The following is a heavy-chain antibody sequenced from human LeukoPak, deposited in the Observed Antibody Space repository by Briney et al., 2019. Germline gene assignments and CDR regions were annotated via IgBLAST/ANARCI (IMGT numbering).Heavy chain of an antibody. V-gene: IGHV1-18*04. D-gene: IGHD3-22*01. CDR3: ARAGRYYYDSSGYGY. J-gene: IGHJ4*02. CDR2: ISAYNGNT. Sequence: ASVKVSCKASGHTFTSYYMHWVRQAPGQGLEWMGWISAYNGNTNYAQKLQGRVTMTTDTSTSTAYMELRSLRSDDTAVYYCARAGRYYYDSSGYGYWGQGTLVTVSS. CDR1: GHTFTSYY.